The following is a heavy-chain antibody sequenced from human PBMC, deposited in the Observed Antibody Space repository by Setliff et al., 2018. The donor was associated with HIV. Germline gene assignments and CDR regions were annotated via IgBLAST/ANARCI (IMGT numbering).Heavy chain of an antibody. CDR3: VRDTPGSDNAFDI. CDR1: GGSISSTSYY. Sequence: SETLSLTCTVSGGSISSTSYYWGWIRQPPGTGLEWIGSISSSGNTYYNPSLKSRVTTSVDTSKNQISLKLSSVTAADTAVYYCVRDTPGSDNAFDIWGQGTMVTVSS. V-gene: IGHV4-39*02. D-gene: IGHD2-21*01. CDR2: ISSSGNT. J-gene: IGHJ3*02.